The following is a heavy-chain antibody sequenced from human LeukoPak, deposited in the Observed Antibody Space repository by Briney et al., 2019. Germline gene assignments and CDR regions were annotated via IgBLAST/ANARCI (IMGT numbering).Heavy chain of an antibody. CDR2: LYSSGST. D-gene: IGHD5-24*01. V-gene: IGHV4-59*08. J-gene: IGHJ4*02. CDR1: GGSISTYY. Sequence: SETLTLTCVVSGGSISTYYWSWIRQPPGQGLEWIGYLYSSGSTNYNPSLKSRVSISEDTSKNQVSLNLNSVTAADTAVYYCARHGRKDGPFTYSGQGALVTVSS. CDR3: ARHGRKDGPFTY.